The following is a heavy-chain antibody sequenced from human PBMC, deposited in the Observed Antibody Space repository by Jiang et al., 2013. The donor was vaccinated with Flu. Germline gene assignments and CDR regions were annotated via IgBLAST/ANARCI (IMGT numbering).Heavy chain of an antibody. J-gene: IGHJ4*02. CDR2: IFSKDEK. CDR1: GFSLSDPTMG. Sequence: VKPTQTLTLTCTVSGFSLSDPTMGVGWIRQPPGKALQLLAHIFSKDEKSYSTSLRRRLTISKDTSKSLVVLTMTTLDRADTGTYYCARIRYECGGDCYWTFDFWGQGTPVTVSA. CDR3: ARIRYECGGDCYWTFDF. V-gene: IGHV2-26*01. D-gene: IGHD2-21*02.